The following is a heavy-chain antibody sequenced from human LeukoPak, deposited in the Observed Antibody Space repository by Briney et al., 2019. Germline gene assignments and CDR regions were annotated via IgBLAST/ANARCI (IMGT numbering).Heavy chain of an antibody. CDR2: ICVYYGYS. D-gene: IGHD3-3*01. CDR1: RYTFTSYG. CDR3: ARACVFGLVGYYYYCMDV. J-gene: IGHJ6*02. V-gene: IGHV1-18*01. Sequence: ASLKVSCKASRYTFTSYGIGWVRQAPGQGLEWMGWICVYYGYSNYEQKLQRSVTMIPDLYRRTAYMELWSLRYDETAVYYCARACVFGLVGYYYYCMDVWGQGTTVTVSS.